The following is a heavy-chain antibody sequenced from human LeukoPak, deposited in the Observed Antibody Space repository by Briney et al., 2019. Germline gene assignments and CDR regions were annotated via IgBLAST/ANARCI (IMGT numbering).Heavy chain of an antibody. Sequence: ASVKVSCKASGYTFTGYYMHWVRQAPGQGLEWMGWINPNSGGTNYAQKLQGRVTMTTDTSTSTAYMELRSLRSDDTAVYYCATIAAAGVGTLRRFDYWGQGTLVTVSS. D-gene: IGHD6-13*01. J-gene: IGHJ4*02. CDR3: ATIAAAGVGTLRRFDY. CDR2: INPNSGGT. V-gene: IGHV1-2*02. CDR1: GYTFTGYY.